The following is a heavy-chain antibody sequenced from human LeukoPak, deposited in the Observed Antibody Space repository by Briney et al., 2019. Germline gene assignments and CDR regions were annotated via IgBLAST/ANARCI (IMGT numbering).Heavy chain of an antibody. J-gene: IGHJ4*02. CDR3: ARLPNSYSSSWYEDY. D-gene: IGHD6-13*01. CDR1: GGTFSGYA. CDR2: IIPIFGTA. Sequence: SVTVSCKASGGTFSGYAISWVRQAPGQGLEWMGRIIPIFGTANYAQKFQGRVTITADKSTSTAYMELSSLRSEDTAVYYCARLPNSYSSSWYEDYWGQGTLVTVSS. V-gene: IGHV1-69*06.